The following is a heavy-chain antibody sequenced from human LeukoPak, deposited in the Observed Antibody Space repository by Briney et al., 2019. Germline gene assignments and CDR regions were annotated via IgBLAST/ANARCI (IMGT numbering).Heavy chain of an antibody. V-gene: IGHV3-23*01. D-gene: IGHD6-19*01. CDR1: GFTFSNYA. CDR3: AKERDSSVWPSDASDV. CDR2: ISGSGINT. Sequence: GGSLRLSCAASGFTFSNYAMSWVRQAPGQGLEWVSTISGSGINTYYPDSVKGRFTISRDNSKNKLYLQMNSLRAEDTAVYSCAKERDSSVWPSDASDVWGQGTMVTVSS. J-gene: IGHJ3*01.